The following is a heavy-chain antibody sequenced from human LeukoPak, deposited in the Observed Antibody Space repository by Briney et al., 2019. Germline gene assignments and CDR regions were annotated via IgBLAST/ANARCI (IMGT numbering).Heavy chain of an antibody. CDR1: GGSISSSSYY. J-gene: IGHJ4*02. Sequence: SETLSLTCTVSGGSISSSSYYWGWIRQPPGKGLEWIGSIYYSGSTYYNPSLKSRVTISVDTSKNQFSLKLSSVTAADTAVYYCVRVSGSYTGLYYFDYWGQGTLVPVSS. V-gene: IGHV4-39*07. CDR2: IYYSGST. D-gene: IGHD1-26*01. CDR3: VRVSGSYTGLYYFDY.